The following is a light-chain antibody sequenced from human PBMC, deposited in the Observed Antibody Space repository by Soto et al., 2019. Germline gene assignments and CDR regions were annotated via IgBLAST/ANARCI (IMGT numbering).Light chain of an antibody. J-gene: IGLJ2*01. Sequence: QSALTQPASVSGSPGQSITISCTGISSDVGGYNYVSWYQQHPGKAPKLMIYDVSNRPSGVSNRFSGSKSGNTASLTISGLQAEDEADYYCSSYTSSSTSVVFGGGTKL. CDR2: DVS. V-gene: IGLV2-14*01. CDR3: SSYTSSSTSVV. CDR1: SSDVGGYNY.